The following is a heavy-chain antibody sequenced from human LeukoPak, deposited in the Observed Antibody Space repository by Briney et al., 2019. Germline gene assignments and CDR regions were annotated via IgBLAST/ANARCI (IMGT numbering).Heavy chain of an antibody. J-gene: IGHJ4*02. CDR3: ARARDFWSFYAPNYDY. CDR1: GYTFNSYY. V-gene: IGHV1-18*01. D-gene: IGHD3-3*01. CDR2: ISAYNAKT. Sequence: ASVKVSCKTSGYTFNSYYINWVRQAPGQGLEWMGWISAYNAKTFYKQEFQGRVTMTIDTSTTTAYMELRGLRFDDTAVYYCARARDFWSFYAPNYDYWGQGTLVSVSS.